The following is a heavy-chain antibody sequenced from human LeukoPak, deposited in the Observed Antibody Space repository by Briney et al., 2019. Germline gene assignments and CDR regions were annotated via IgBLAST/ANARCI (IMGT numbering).Heavy chain of an antibody. V-gene: IGHV1-2*02. CDR3: ATWAVTTNY. CDR1: GYSFTVNY. D-gene: IGHD4-17*01. J-gene: IGHJ4*02. CDR2: VNVNSGAT. Sequence: GALVKVSCKPSGYSFTVNYIHWVRQAPGQGLEWMGWVNVNSGATDYAQKFQGRVTMTRDTSISTAYMELSRLTSDDTAVYYCATWAVTTNYWGQGTLVTVSS.